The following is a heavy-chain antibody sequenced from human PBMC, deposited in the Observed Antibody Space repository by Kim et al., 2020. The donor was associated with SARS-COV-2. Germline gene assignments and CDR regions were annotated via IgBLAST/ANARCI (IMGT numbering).Heavy chain of an antibody. CDR1: GGSFSGYY. V-gene: IGHV4-34*01. CDR3: AREIRGRHFFDY. CDR2: INHSGST. D-gene: IGHD3-3*02. Sequence: SETLSLTCAVYGGSFSGYYWSWTRQPPGKGLEWIGEINHSGSTNYNPSLKSRVNISVDTSNNQFSLKLSSVTAADTAVYYCAREIRGRHFFDYWGQGTLVTVSS. J-gene: IGHJ4*02.